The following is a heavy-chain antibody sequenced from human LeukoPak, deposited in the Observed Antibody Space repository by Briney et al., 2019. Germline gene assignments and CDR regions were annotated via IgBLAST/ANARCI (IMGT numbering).Heavy chain of an antibody. CDR2: ITGNGDKT. CDR1: GFTFSSYE. Sequence: PGGSLRLSCAASGFTFSSYEMNWVRQAPGKGLEWVSGITGNGDKTYYTDSVKGRFTISRDNAKNTLYLQMNSLRGEDTAVYYCAKRDSPDTTGYAPFFQYWGQETLVTVSS. D-gene: IGHD3-22*01. CDR3: AKRDSPDTTGYAPFFQY. V-gene: IGHV3-23*01. J-gene: IGHJ4*02.